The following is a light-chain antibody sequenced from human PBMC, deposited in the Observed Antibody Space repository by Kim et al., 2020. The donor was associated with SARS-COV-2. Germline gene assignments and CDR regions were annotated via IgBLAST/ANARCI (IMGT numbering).Light chain of an antibody. Sequence: DIQMTQSPSSLSASVGDRVTITCLASDAISTYLNWYQQKPGEAPQLLVHDVSNLETGVPSRFSASGFGTDFILTINSLQPEDMATYYCQQYDSLPLTFGGGTKVDIK. J-gene: IGKJ4*01. CDR2: DVS. CDR3: QQYDSLPLT. CDR1: DAISTY. V-gene: IGKV1-33*01.